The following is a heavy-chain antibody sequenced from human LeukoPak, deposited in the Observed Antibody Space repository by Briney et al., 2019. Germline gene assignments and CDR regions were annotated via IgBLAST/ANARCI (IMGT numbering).Heavy chain of an antibody. CDR1: GFTFSSYA. CDR2: ISGSGGST. Sequence: PGGSLRLSCAASGFTFSSYAMSWVRQAPGKGLEWVSAISGSGGSTYYADSVKGRFTISRDNSKNTPYLQMNSLRAEDTAVYYCAKGRSSSWFHYFDYWGQGTLVTVSS. CDR3: AKGRSSSWFHYFDY. J-gene: IGHJ4*02. V-gene: IGHV3-23*01. D-gene: IGHD6-13*01.